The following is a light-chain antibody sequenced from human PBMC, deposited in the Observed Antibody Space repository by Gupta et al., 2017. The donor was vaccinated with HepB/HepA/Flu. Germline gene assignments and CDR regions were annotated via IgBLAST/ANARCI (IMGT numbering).Light chain of an antibody. Sequence: HSVLPQPPSASRAPGQRVTISCSGSSSNIGRNPVTWYQQLPGTAPKLLIYTNSQRPSEVPGRFSGSKSGTSAALASSGLQAEDEADYYCAAWDDSRSGWVFGGGTKLTVL. J-gene: IGLJ3*02. CDR2: TNS. V-gene: IGLV1-44*01. CDR1: SSNIGRNP. CDR3: AAWDDSRSGWV.